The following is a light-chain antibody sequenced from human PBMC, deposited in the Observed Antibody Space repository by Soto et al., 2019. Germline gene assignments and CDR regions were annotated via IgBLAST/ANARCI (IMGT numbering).Light chain of an antibody. Sequence: EIGMTQSPATLSMSPGERATLSCRASQSISSNLAWYQQKPGQAPRLLIYGASTRATGIPARFSGSGSGTDFTLTISSLQSEEFAIYYCQQYNNWPPLYTFGQGTKLENK. CDR2: GAS. J-gene: IGKJ2*01. CDR3: QQYNNWPPLYT. V-gene: IGKV3-15*01. CDR1: QSISSN.